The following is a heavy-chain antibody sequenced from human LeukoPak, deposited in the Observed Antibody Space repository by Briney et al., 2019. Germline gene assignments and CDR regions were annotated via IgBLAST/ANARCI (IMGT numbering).Heavy chain of an antibody. Sequence: GEPLKISCQGSGDNFPIYWIGWVRQMPGKGLEWMGIIYPGDSDTRYSPSFQGQVTISADKSISTAYLQWSSLKASDTAMYYCARHTLLWFGEFDPWGQGTLVTVSS. V-gene: IGHV5-51*01. D-gene: IGHD3-10*01. J-gene: IGHJ5*02. CDR3: ARHTLLWFGEFDP. CDR2: IYPGDSDT. CDR1: GDNFPIYW.